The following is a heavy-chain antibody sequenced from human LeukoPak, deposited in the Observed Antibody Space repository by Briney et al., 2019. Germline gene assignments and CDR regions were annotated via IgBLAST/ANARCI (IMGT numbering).Heavy chain of an antibody. V-gene: IGHV3-30*03. J-gene: IGHJ4*02. CDR1: GFTFSSYS. Sequence: QPGGSLRLSCAASGFTFSSYSMNWVRQAPGKGLEWVAVILNDERNKYYTDSVKGRFTISRDNSIQMNSLRPEDTAVYYCARPSPPGDGYNPCDYWGPGALVIVSS. D-gene: IGHD5-24*01. CDR3: ARPSPPGDGYNPCDY. CDR2: ILNDERNK.